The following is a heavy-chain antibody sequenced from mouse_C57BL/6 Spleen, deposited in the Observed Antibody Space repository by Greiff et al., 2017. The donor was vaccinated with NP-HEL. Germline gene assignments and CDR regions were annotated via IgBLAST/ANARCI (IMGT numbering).Heavy chain of an antibody. Sequence: EVMLVESGGGLVKPGGSLKLSCAASGFTFSSYAMSWVRQTPEKRLEWVATISDGGSYTYYPDNVKGRFTISRDNAKNNLYLQMSHLKSEDTAMYYCARESGRFAYWGQGTLVTVSA. J-gene: IGHJ3*01. CDR3: ARESGRFAY. CDR2: ISDGGSYT. CDR1: GFTFSSYA. V-gene: IGHV5-4*01. D-gene: IGHD1-3*01.